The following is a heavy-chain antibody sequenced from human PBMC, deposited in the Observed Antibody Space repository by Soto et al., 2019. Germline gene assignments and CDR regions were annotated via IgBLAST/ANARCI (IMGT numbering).Heavy chain of an antibody. J-gene: IGHJ4*02. CDR1: GFTFDDYA. V-gene: IGHV3-9*01. D-gene: IGHD6-13*01. CDR2: ISWNSGSI. CDR3: AEDIARIAAAIDY. Sequence: EVQLVESGGGLVQPGRSLRLSCAASGFTFDDYAMHWVRQAPGKGLEWVSGISWNSGSIGYADSVKGRFTISRDNAKNSLYLQMNSLRAEDTALYYCAEDIARIAAAIDYWGQGTLVTVSS.